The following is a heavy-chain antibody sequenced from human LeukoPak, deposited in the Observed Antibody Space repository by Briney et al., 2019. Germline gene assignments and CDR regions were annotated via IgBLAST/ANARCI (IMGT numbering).Heavy chain of an antibody. CDR3: ARDRAAAGHWFDP. J-gene: IGHJ5*02. D-gene: IGHD6-13*01. Sequence: SDTLSLTCTVSGGSISSYYWSWIRQPPGKGLEWIGYIYYSGSTNYNPSLKSRVTISVDTSKNQFSLKLSSVTAADTAVYYCARDRAAAGHWFDPWGQGTLVTASS. V-gene: IGHV4-59*01. CDR2: IYYSGST. CDR1: GGSISSYY.